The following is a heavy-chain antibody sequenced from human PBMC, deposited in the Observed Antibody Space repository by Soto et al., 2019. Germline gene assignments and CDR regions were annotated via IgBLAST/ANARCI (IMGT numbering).Heavy chain of an antibody. J-gene: IGHJ6*02. V-gene: IGHV3-66*01. CDR2: IYSGGST. Sequence: EVQLVESGGGLVQPGGSLRLSCAASGFTVSSNYMSWVRQAPGKGLEWVSVIYSGGSTYYADSVKGRFTISRDNSKNTVYLQMKSLRAEDTAVYYCARERAAAGTARCYYYGMDVWGQGTTVTVSS. CDR1: GFTVSSNY. D-gene: IGHD6-13*01. CDR3: ARERAAAGTARCYYYGMDV.